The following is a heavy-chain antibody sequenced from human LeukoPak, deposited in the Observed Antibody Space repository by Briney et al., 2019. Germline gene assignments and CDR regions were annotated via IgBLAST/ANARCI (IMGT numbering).Heavy chain of an antibody. CDR2: IKSKTDGGTT. CDR3: TTDLSLRYFDWLLPNLDY. CDR1: GFTFSNAW. D-gene: IGHD3-9*01. J-gene: IGHJ4*02. V-gene: IGHV3-15*01. Sequence: GGSLRLSCAASGFTFSNAWMSWVRQAPGKGLEWVGRIKSKTDGGTTDYAAPVKGRFTISRDDSKNTLYLQMNSLKTEDTAVYYCTTDLSLRYFDWLLPNLDYWGQGTLVTVSS.